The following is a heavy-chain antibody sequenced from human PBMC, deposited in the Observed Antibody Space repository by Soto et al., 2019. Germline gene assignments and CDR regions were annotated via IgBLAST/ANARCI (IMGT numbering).Heavy chain of an antibody. Sequence: SETLSLTCAVYGGSFSGYYWTWIRQPPGKGLEWIGEIYHSGSTNYNPSLKSRVTISVDKSKNQFSLKLSSVTAADTAVYYCARAPRGNLRFWWGQGTLVTVSS. CDR3: ARAPRGNLRFW. D-gene: IGHD3-3*01. J-gene: IGHJ4*02. CDR2: IYHSGST. V-gene: IGHV4-34*01. CDR1: GGSFSGYY.